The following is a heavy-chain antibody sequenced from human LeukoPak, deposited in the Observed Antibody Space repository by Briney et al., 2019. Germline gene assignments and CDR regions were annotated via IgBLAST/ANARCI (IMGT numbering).Heavy chain of an antibody. Sequence: GGSLRLSCAASGFTFSSYWMHWVRQAPGKGLVWVSRIISDGSSKSYADSVEGRFTISRDSAENTLYPQMDSLRAEDTAVYYCARGSGSYQGDWGQGTLVTVSS. CDR1: GFTFSSYW. CDR2: IISDGSSK. CDR3: ARGSGSYQGD. J-gene: IGHJ4*02. V-gene: IGHV3-74*01. D-gene: IGHD3-10*01.